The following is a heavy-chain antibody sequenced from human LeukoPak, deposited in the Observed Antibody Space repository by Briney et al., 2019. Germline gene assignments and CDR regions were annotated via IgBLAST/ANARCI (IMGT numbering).Heavy chain of an antibody. V-gene: IGHV3-21*04. CDR1: GFTFSSYS. CDR2: ISSSSSYI. Sequence: GGSLRLSCAASGFTFSSYSMNWVRQAPGKGLEWVSSISSSSSYIYYADSVKGRSTISRDNAKNSLYLQMNSLRAEDTAVYYCARARGYSYGYWFDPWGQGTLVTVSS. J-gene: IGHJ5*02. CDR3: ARARGYSYGYWFDP. D-gene: IGHD5-18*01.